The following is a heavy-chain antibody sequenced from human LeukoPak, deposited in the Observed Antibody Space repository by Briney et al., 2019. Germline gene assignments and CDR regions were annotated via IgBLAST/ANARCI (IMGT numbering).Heavy chain of an antibody. D-gene: IGHD2/OR15-2a*01. V-gene: IGHV3-23*01. CDR1: GFTFNSYA. CDR2: ISGSGVDT. CDR3: ATDIDDKNTFPPIFQH. J-gene: IGHJ1*01. Sequence: GGSLRLSCEASGFTFNSYAISWVRQAPGKGLEWVASISGSGVDTYYADFVKGLFTISRDNSKNTLYLQMNSLRAEDTAVYYCATDIDDKNTFPPIFQHRGQGTLVTVSS.